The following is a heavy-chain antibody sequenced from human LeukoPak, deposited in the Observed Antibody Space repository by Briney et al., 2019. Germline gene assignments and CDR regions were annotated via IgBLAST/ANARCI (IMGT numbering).Heavy chain of an antibody. CDR1: GDSVSSGAYY. V-gene: IGHV4-31*03. CDR2: VYYSGGT. D-gene: IGHD6-19*01. Sequence: SQTLSLTCTVSGDSVSSGAYYWNWIRQHPGKGLEWLGYVYYSGGTYYNPSLKSRVAISIDTSRNQFSLKLSSVTAADTAVYYCASVHSSGWLKGLYYFDYWGQGTLVTVSS. J-gene: IGHJ4*02. CDR3: ASVHSSGWLKGLYYFDY.